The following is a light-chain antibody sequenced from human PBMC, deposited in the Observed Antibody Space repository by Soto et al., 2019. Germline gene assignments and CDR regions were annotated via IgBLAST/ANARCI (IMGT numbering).Light chain of an antibody. J-gene: IGKJ1*01. Sequence: ELVLTQSPGTLSFSPGERATLSCRASQTVNNNYLAWYQQIPGQAPRLLISGASGRATGTPDRFSGSASGTDFTLTISRLEPEDFAVYYCQQYGSSPWTFGQGTKVDIK. CDR2: GAS. CDR1: QTVNNNY. CDR3: QQYGSSPWT. V-gene: IGKV3-20*01.